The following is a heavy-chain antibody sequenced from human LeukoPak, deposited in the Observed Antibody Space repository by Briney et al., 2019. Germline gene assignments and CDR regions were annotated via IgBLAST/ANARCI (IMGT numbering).Heavy chain of an antibody. CDR3: ARGGHCTSDDCYKWFDP. V-gene: IGHV4-34*01. CDR1: GGSFSTFD. J-gene: IGHJ5*02. CDR2: INHIGST. D-gene: IGHD2-8*02. Sequence: SETLSLTCAVYGGSFSTFDWTWIRQTPGKGLEWIGQINHIGSTIYNPSLKSRVTMSADTSKNQFSLKVTSVTAADTAVYYCARGGHCTSDDCYKWFDPWGQGTPVTVTP.